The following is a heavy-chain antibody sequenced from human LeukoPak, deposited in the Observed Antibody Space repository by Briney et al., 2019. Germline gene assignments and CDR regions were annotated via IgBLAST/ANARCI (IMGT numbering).Heavy chain of an antibody. V-gene: IGHV1-2*02. D-gene: IGHD3-3*01. Sequence: GASVKVSCKASGYTFTGYYMHWVRQAPGQGLEWMGWINPNSGGTNYAQKFQGRVTMTRDTSISTAYMELSRLRSDDTAVYYCAREFTISENAFDIWGQGTMVTVSS. CDR1: GYTFTGYY. CDR2: INPNSGGT. J-gene: IGHJ3*02. CDR3: AREFTISENAFDI.